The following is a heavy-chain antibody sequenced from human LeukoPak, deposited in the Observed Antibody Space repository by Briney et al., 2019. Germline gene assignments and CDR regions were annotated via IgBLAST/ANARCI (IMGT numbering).Heavy chain of an antibody. Sequence: GGSLRLSCAASGFTFSSYEMNWVRQAPGKGLEWVSYISSSGTTIYYADSVKGRFIISRDNAKNSLYLQKNSLRVEDTAVYYCARDALQLFDCWGQGTLVTVSS. CDR2: ISSSGTTI. D-gene: IGHD5-24*01. V-gene: IGHV3-48*03. CDR3: ARDALQLFDC. J-gene: IGHJ4*02. CDR1: GFTFSSYE.